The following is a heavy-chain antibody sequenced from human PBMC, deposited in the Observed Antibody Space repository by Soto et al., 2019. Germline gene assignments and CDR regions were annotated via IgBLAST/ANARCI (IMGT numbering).Heavy chain of an antibody. CDR2: INHSGST. CDR3: ATGPGNPPRLTLRRLYYFDY. J-gene: IGHJ4*02. V-gene: IGHV4-34*01. Sequence: SETLSLTCAVSGGSFNTYYWSWVRQPPGKGLEWIGEINHSGSTNYNPSLMSRAAISVDTSKNQFSLRLNSLTAADTAVYYCATGPGNPPRLTLRRLYYFDYWGQGTLVTVPS. CDR1: GGSFNTYY. D-gene: IGHD3-10*01.